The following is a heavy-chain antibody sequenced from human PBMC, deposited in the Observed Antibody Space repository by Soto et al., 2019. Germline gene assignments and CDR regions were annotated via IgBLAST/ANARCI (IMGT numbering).Heavy chain of an antibody. CDR1: GGSISSYY. J-gene: IGHJ5*02. CDR2: IYYSGST. Sequence: QVQLQESGPGLVKPSETLSLTCTVSGGSISSYYWSWIRQPPGKGLEWIGYIYYSGSTNYNPSLKSRVTISVDTSKNQFSLKLSSVTAADTAVYYCARVAHRIVGATFLSEFDPWGQGTLVTVSS. CDR3: ARVAHRIVGATFLSEFDP. V-gene: IGHV4-59*01. D-gene: IGHD1-26*01.